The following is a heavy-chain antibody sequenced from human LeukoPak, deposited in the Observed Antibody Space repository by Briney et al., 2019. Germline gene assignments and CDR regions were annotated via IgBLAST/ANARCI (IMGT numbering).Heavy chain of an antibody. CDR1: AFTFSSYS. CDR3: ATGPIAAIDY. D-gene: IGHD6-13*01. Sequence: GGSLRLSCAASAFTFSSYSMSCVRQAPGKGLEWVSSISSSSSYIYYADSVKGRFTISRDNAKKSPYLQMISLRAEDAAVYYCATGPIAAIDYWGQGTLVTVSS. J-gene: IGHJ4*02. CDR2: ISSSSSYI. V-gene: IGHV3-21*01.